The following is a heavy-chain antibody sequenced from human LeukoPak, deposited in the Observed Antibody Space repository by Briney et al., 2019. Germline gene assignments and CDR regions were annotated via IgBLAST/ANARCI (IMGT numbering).Heavy chain of an antibody. J-gene: IGHJ4*02. CDR1: GFTFSSYE. V-gene: IGHV3-48*03. D-gene: IGHD1-14*01. Sequence: GGSLRLSCAASGFTFSSYEMNWVRQAPDKGLEWVSYISSSGSTIYYADSVKGRYTISRDNAKNSLYLQMNSLGAEDTAVYYCARVTGGPDYWGQGTLVTVSS. CDR3: ARVTGGPDY. CDR2: ISSSGSTI.